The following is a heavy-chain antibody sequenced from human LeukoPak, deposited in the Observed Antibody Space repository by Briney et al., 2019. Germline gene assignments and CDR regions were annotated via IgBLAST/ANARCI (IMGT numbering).Heavy chain of an antibody. CDR1: GYTFTGYY. V-gene: IGHV1-46*01. CDR3: ASCSGGSCYALQFDY. Sequence: ASVKVSCKASGYTFTGYYMHWVRQAPGQGLEWMGIINPSGGSTSYAQKFQGRVTMTRDTSTSTVYMELSSLRSEDTAVYYCASCSGGSCYALQFDYWGQGTLVTVSS. CDR2: INPSGGST. J-gene: IGHJ4*02. D-gene: IGHD2-15*01.